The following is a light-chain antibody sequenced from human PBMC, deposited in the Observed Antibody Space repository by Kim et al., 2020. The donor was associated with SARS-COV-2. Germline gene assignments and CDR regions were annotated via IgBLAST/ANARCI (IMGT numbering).Light chain of an antibody. J-gene: IGLJ1*01. CDR1: SSDFGGYDR. CDR3: SSFTIEASYV. Sequence: QSALTQPPSVSGSPRQSVTISCTGTSSDFGGYDRVSWYQQSPGTAPKLIIYDVIHRPSGVPDRFSGSKSGNTASLTISGLQVEDEADYFCSSFTIEASYVFGTGTKVTVL. V-gene: IGLV2-18*02. CDR2: DVI.